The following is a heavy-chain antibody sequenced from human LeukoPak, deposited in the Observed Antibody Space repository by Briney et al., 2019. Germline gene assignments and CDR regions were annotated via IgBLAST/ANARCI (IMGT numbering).Heavy chain of an antibody. D-gene: IGHD6-13*01. CDR2: SNHSGST. J-gene: IGHJ4*02. CDR3: ARGKLISGIAVAGAPC. V-gene: IGHV4-34*01. Sequence: SETLSLTCCVYGGSFSGYYWSWIRQPPGKGLEWIGESNHSGSTNYNPSLKSRVTISLNNSKNQSSLKLSYVTAQGTAVYYCARGKLISGIAVAGAPCWGQGTLVTVSS. CDR1: GGSFSGYY.